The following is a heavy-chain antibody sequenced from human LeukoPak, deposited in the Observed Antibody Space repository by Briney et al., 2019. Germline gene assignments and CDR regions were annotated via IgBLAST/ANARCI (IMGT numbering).Heavy chain of an antibody. D-gene: IGHD3-3*01. V-gene: IGHV3-23*01. CDR1: GSTFSSYG. J-gene: IGHJ4*02. CDR3: AKERTYYGDFDY. Sequence: GGSLRLSCAASGSTFSSYGMSWVRQAPGKGLEWVSAISGSGGSTYYADSVKGRFTISRDNSKNTLYLQMNSLRAEDTAVYYCAKERTYYGDFDYWGQGTLVTVSS. CDR2: ISGSGGST.